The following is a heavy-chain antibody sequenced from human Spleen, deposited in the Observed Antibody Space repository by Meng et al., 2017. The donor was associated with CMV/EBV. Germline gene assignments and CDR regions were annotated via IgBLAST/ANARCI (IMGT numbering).Heavy chain of an antibody. CDR2: IKEDGSEI. Sequence: GESLKISCAVSGFTFSSYWMSWVRQAPGKGLEWVANIKEDGSEIYYVDSVKGRFTISRDNAKNTLSLQMNSLRAEDTAVYYCARDQSDTDYVSARYWGQGTLVTVSS. D-gene: IGHD4-17*01. J-gene: IGHJ1*01. CDR1: GFTFSSYW. CDR3: ARDQSDTDYVSARY. V-gene: IGHV3-7*01.